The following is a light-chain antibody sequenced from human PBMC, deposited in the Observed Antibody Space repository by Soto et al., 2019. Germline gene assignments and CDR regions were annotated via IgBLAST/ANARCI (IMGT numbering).Light chain of an antibody. J-gene: IGKJ1*01. V-gene: IGKV3-20*01. Sequence: EIVLTQSPGTLSLSPGERATLSCRASQSVSSNYLAWFQQKPGQAPRLLIYTASSRATGIPDRFSGSGSGTDFTLTTSSLEPEDFAVYYCQQYGSTPKTFGKGTKVEI. CDR1: QSVSSNY. CDR3: QQYGSTPKT. CDR2: TAS.